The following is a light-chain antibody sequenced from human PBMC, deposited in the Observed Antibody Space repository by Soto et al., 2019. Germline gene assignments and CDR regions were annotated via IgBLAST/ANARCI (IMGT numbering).Light chain of an antibody. CDR1: SYNIGSNT. CDR3: AAWDDSLNGVV. CDR2: STN. V-gene: IGLV1-44*01. Sequence: QSVLTQPPSASGTPGQWFTISCSGSSYNIGSNTVNWYQQLPGTAPKLLIYSTNQRPSGVPDRFSGSKSGTLACLAISGLQSEDEADYYCAAWDDSLNGVVFGGGTQLAVL. J-gene: IGLJ2*01.